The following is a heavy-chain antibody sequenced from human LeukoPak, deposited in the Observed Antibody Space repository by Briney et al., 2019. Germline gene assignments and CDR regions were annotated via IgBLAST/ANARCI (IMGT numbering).Heavy chain of an antibody. CDR2: IRYDGSKK. J-gene: IGHJ4*02. CDR3: AKEGTASKPSDLDY. V-gene: IGHV3-30*02. Sequence: PGGSLRLSCAASGFIFTDYGMHWARQAPGKGLEWVAFIRYDGSKKYYADSVKGRFTISRDNSENTVYLQMNSLRGEDTAVYYCAKEGTASKPSDLDYWGQGTLVTVSS. CDR1: GFIFTDYG. D-gene: IGHD1/OR15-1a*01.